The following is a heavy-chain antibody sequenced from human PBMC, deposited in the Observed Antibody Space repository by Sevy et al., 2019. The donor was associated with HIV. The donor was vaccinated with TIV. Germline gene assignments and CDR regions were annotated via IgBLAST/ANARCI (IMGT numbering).Heavy chain of an antibody. CDR2: ISGSGGST. J-gene: IGHJ6*02. CDR1: GFTFSSYV. CDR3: AKEAAMGYV. V-gene: IGHV3-23*01. Sequence: GGSLILSCAASGFTFSSYVMSWVRHAPGKGLEWVSTISGSGGSTYYADSVKGRFTISRDNSKNTVYLQMNTLRAEDTAVYYCAKEAAMGYVWGQGTTVTVSS. D-gene: IGHD5-18*01.